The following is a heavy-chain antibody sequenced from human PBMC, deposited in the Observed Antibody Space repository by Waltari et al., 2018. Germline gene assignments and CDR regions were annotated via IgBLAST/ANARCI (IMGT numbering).Heavy chain of an antibody. Sequence: EVQLVQSGAEVKKPGHTVKISCKASGYTFADYYLHWVQQAPGKGLEWMGRIDPEDGETIYAEKFQGRVTITADTSTDTAYMELSSLRSEDTAMYYCAGRDYYLAHWGQGTLVTVSS. CDR2: IDPEDGET. J-gene: IGHJ4*02. CDR3: AGRDYYLAH. CDR1: GYTFADYY. V-gene: IGHV1-69-2*01.